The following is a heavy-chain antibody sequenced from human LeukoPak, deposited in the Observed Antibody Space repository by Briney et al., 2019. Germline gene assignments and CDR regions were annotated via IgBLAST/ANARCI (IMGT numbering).Heavy chain of an antibody. CDR2: INSDGSST. V-gene: IGHV3-74*01. Sequence: GGSLRLSCAASGFTLSNAWMSWVRQAPGKGLEWVGRINSDGSSTSYADSVKGRFTIHRDNAKNTLYLQMNSLRAEDTAVYYCAREGIAAAEPFDCWGQGTLVTVSS. D-gene: IGHD6-13*01. J-gene: IGHJ4*02. CDR1: GFTLSNAW. CDR3: AREGIAAAEPFDC.